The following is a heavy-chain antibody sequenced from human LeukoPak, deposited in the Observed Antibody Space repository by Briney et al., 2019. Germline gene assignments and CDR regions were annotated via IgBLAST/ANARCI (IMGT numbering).Heavy chain of an antibody. CDR2: IRNDGLTQ. D-gene: IGHD4-17*01. CDR3: ARHGDYCFDL. Sequence: GGSLERSCAASGFTFSSRWMGWVRQAPGKGLEWVANIRNDGLTQYYVDSVKGRFTISRDNAKDSLSLQMNSLRAEDTAVYFCARHGDYCFDLWGQGTLVTVSS. V-gene: IGHV3-7*01. J-gene: IGHJ4*02. CDR1: GFTFSSRW.